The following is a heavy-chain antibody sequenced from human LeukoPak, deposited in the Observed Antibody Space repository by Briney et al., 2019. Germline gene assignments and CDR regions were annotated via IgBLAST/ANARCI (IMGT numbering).Heavy chain of an antibody. CDR2: ISGSGGST. J-gene: IGHJ6*02. CDR3: ANDPLRGQWLPHYYYYGMDV. D-gene: IGHD6-19*01. V-gene: IGHV3-23*01. CDR1: GFTFSSYA. Sequence: GGSLRLSCAASGFTFSSYAMSWVRQAPGKGLEWVSGISGSGGSTYYADSVKGRFTISRDIFKNTLYLQMNSLRAEDTAVYYCANDPLRGQWLPHYYYYGMDVWGQGTTVTVSS.